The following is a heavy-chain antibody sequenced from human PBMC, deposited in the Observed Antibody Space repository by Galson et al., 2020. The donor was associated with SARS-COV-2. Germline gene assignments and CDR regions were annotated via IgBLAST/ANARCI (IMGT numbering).Heavy chain of an antibody. V-gene: IGHV1-69*13. CDR1: GGTFSSYA. CDR3: ARERGYSKSGSAEYFQH. D-gene: IGHD2-15*01. CDR2: IIPIFGTA. J-gene: IGHJ1*01. Sequence: SVKVSCKASGGTFSSYAISWVRQAPGQGLEWMGGIIPIFGTANYAQKFQGRVTITADESTSTAYMELSSLRSEDTAVYYCARERGYSKSGSAEYFQHWGQGTLVTVSS.